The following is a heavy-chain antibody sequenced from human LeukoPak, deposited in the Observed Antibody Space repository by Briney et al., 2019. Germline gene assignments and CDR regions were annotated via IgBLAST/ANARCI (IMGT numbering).Heavy chain of an antibody. Sequence: PGGSLRLSCAASGFTFSSYAMSWVRQAPGKGLEWVSAISGSGGSTYYADSVKGRFTISRDNSKNTLYLQMNSLRGEDTAVYYCAKEGGRSSSSGNWFDPWGQGTLVTVSS. CDR1: GFTFSSYA. D-gene: IGHD6-6*01. CDR3: AKEGGRSSSSGNWFDP. J-gene: IGHJ5*02. CDR2: ISGSGGST. V-gene: IGHV3-23*01.